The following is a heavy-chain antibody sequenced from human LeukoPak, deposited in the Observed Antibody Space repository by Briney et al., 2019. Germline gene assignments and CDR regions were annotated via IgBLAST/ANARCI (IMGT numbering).Heavy chain of an antibody. CDR2: ISAYSGNT. J-gene: IGHJ4*02. V-gene: IGHV1-18*01. CDR1: GCTFTSYG. Sequence: GASVKVSCKASGCTFTSYGISWVRQAPGQGLEWMGWISAYSGNTNYAQKFQGRVTMTTDTSTSTAYMELRSLRSDDTAVYYCARDLSAGTIDYWGQGTLVTVSS. D-gene: IGHD1-1*01. CDR3: ARDLSAGTIDY.